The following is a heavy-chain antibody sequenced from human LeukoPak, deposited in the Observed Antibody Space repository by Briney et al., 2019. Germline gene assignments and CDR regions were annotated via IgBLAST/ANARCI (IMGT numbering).Heavy chain of an antibody. Sequence: ASVKVSCKASGYTFTSYDINWVRQATGQGLEWMGWMNPNSGNTGYAQKFQGRVTMTRNTSISTAYMELSSLRSEVTAVYYCARPYGDYGLFRGYYYYYMDVWGKGTTVTVSS. D-gene: IGHD4-17*01. J-gene: IGHJ6*03. CDR2: MNPNSGNT. V-gene: IGHV1-8*01. CDR3: ARPYGDYGLFRGYYYYYMDV. CDR1: GYTFTSYD.